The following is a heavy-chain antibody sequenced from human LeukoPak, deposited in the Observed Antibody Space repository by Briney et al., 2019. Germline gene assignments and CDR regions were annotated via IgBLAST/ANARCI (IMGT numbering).Heavy chain of an antibody. CDR1: GFTFSNYA. CDR3: GRDRDGVRGVKIDY. Sequence: TGGSLRLSCAAFGFTFSNYAMHWVRQAPGKGLEWVAVISYDGSNKYYADSVRGRFTISRDNSKNTLYLQMNSLRAEDTAVYYCGRDRDGVRGVKIDYWGQETLVTVSS. V-gene: IGHV3-30-3*01. J-gene: IGHJ4*02. D-gene: IGHD3-10*01. CDR2: ISYDGSNK.